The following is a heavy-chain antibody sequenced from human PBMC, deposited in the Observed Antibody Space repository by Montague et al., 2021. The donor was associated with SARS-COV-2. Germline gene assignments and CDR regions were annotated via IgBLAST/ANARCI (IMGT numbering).Heavy chain of an antibody. CDR2: ISHSGST. J-gene: IGHJ6*02. D-gene: IGHD4-11*01. V-gene: IGHV4-34*01. Sequence: SETLSLTYAVYGGSFSGYYWSWIRQPPGKGLEWIGEISHSGSTNYNPPLKSRVTISIDTSKNQFSLKLSSVTAADTAVYYCACGEITTRGLIYYYGMDVWGQGTTVTVSS. CDR1: GGSFSGYY. CDR3: ACGEITTRGLIYYYGMDV.